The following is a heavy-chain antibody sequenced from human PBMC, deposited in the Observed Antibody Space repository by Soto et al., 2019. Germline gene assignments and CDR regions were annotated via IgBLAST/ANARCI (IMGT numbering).Heavy chain of an antibody. Sequence: EVQLLESGGGLVQPGGSLRLSCAASGFTFSSYAMSWVRQAPGKGLEWVSAISGSGGSTYYADSVKGRFTISRDNSKNTLYLQMNSLRAEDTAVYYCAKDSDPYGDYDNWFDPWGQGTLVTVSS. CDR3: AKDSDPYGDYDNWFDP. V-gene: IGHV3-23*01. D-gene: IGHD4-17*01. CDR1: GFTFSSYA. CDR2: ISGSGGST. J-gene: IGHJ5*02.